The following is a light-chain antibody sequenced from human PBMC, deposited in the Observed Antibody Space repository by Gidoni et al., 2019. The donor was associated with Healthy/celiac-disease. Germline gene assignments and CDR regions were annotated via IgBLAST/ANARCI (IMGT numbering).Light chain of an antibody. CDR2: AAS. CDR1: QSISSY. V-gene: IGKV1-39*01. Sequence: DIQMTQSPSSLSASVGDRVTITCRASQSISSYLYWYQQKPGKAPKLLIYAASSLQSGVPSRFSGSGSGTYFTLTISSLQPEDFATYYCQQSYSTPRTFGQGTKLEIK. CDR3: QQSYSTPRT. J-gene: IGKJ2*02.